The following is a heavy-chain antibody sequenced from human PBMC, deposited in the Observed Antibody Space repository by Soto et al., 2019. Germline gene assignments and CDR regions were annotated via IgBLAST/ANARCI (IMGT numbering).Heavy chain of an antibody. CDR3: ARVGPAHYYDSSGYYSPLDY. CDR1: GDTFSSYA. V-gene: IGHV1-69*01. D-gene: IGHD3-22*01. Sequence: QVQLVQSGAEVKKPGSSVKVSCKASGDTFSSYAINWVRQAPGQGLEWMGGIIPMFGTANYAQKFKGRVTITAGESTSTVYMALRSLRSEDTAVYYCARVGPAHYYDSSGYYSPLDYWGQGTLVTVSS. J-gene: IGHJ4*02. CDR2: IIPMFGTA.